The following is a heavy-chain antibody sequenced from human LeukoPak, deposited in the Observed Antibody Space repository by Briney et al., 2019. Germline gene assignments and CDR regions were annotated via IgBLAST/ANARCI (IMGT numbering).Heavy chain of an antibody. CDR1: GFTFDDYA. CDR3: AKGFGWNYHPMDV. Sequence: PGRSLRLSCAASGFTFDDYAMHWVRQAPGKGLEGVSGISWNSGSIGYADSVKGRFTISRDNAKNSLYLQMNSLRAEDTALYYCAKGFGWNYHPMDVWGKGTTVTVSS. CDR2: ISWNSGSI. V-gene: IGHV3-9*01. J-gene: IGHJ6*03. D-gene: IGHD3-10*01.